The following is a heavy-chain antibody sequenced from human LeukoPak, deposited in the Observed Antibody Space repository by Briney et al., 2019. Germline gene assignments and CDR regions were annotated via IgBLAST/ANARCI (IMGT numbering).Heavy chain of an antibody. CDR1: GVSISSDDSS. CDR2: LYYSGIT. V-gene: IGHV4-30-2*03. CDR3: ARRGEASAKGGRYFDQ. D-gene: IGHD3-10*01. J-gene: IGHJ4*02. Sequence: TLSLTCTVSGVSISSDDSSWSWLRQPPGKGLEWIGNLYYSGITFYNPSLRRLITTSPDMSRNQFSLRLRSVTAAATALYFCARRGEASAKGGRYFDQWGQGTLVTVSS.